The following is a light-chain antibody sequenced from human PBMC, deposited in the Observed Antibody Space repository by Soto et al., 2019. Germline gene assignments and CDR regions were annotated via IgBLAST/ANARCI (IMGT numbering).Light chain of an antibody. CDR3: QQYGSSLWT. Sequence: EIVLTQSPGTLSLSPGERATLSCRASQSVSSSYLAWYQQKPGQGPRLLIYGASSRATGITDRFSGSGSGTDFTLTISRLEPADFAVYYCQQYGSSLWTFGQWTKVEIK. CDR2: GAS. CDR1: QSVSSSY. J-gene: IGKJ1*01. V-gene: IGKV3-20*01.